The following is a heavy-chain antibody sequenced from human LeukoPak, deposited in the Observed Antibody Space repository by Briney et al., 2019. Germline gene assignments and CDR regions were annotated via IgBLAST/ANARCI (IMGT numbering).Heavy chain of an antibody. CDR2: IKQDGSEK. V-gene: IGHV3-7*01. CDR3: AVSEGGDYGDYELY. J-gene: IGHJ4*02. CDR1: GFAFSSYW. Sequence: GGSLRLSCAASGFAFSSYWMGWVRQAPGKGLEWVANIKQDGSEKYYVDSVKGRFTISRDNAKNSLYLQMNSLRAEDTAVYYCAVSEGGDYGDYELYWGQGTLVTVSS. D-gene: IGHD4-17*01.